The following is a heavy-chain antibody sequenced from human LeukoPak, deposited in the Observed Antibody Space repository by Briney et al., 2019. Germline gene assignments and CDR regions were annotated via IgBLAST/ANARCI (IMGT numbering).Heavy chain of an antibody. CDR2: INHSGST. V-gene: IGHV4-34*01. D-gene: IGHD3-22*01. J-gene: IGHJ4*02. CDR1: GGSFSGYY. CDR3: ATYDSSGYYHDY. Sequence: SETLSLTCAVYGGSFSGYYWSWIRQPPGKGLEWVGEINHSGSTNYNPSLKSRVTISVDTSKNQLSLKLSYVSAADTAVYYCATYDSSGYYHDYWGEGTLVTVSS.